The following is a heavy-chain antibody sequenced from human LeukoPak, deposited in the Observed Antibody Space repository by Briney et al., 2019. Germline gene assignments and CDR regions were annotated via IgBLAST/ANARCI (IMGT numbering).Heavy chain of an antibody. CDR1: GGSFSGYY. CDR2: ISHSGST. D-gene: IGHD6-19*01. Sequence: SETLSLTCAVYGGSFSGYYWSWIRQPPGKGLEWIGEISHSGSTNYNPSLKSRVTISVDTSKNQFSLRLSSVTAADTAVYYCARVLEGSSGQHWYFDLWGRGTLVTVSS. V-gene: IGHV4-34*01. J-gene: IGHJ2*01. CDR3: ARVLEGSSGQHWYFDL.